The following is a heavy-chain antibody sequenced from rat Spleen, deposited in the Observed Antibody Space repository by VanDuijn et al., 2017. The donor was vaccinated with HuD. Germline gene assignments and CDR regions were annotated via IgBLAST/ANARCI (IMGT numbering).Heavy chain of an antibody. V-gene: IGHV5-31*01. Sequence: EVQLVESGGGLVQPGRSLKLSCEASGFTFKNYWMTWIRQAPGKGLEWIASISNTGGTTNYPDSVKGRFTISRDNSKSTLYLQMDSLRSEDTATYYCTTDGGGYKDYFDFWGQGVMVTVSS. J-gene: IGHJ2*01. D-gene: IGHD1-11*01. CDR1: GFTFKNYW. CDR2: ISNTGGTT. CDR3: TTDGGGYKDYFDF.